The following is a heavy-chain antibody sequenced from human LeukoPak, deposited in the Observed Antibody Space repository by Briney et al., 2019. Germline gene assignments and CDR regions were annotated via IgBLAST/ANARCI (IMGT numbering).Heavy chain of an antibody. CDR3: ARLRLKHCSSTSCPYYMDV. V-gene: IGHV4-30-2*01. CDR2: IYHSGST. Sequence: PSQTLSLTCTVSGGSISSGGYYWSWIRQPPGKGLEWIGYIYHSGSTYYNPSLKSRVTISVDRSKNQFSLKLSSVTAADTAVYYCARLRLKHCSSTSCPYYMDVWGKGTTVTVSS. J-gene: IGHJ6*03. CDR1: GGSISSGGYY. D-gene: IGHD2-2*01.